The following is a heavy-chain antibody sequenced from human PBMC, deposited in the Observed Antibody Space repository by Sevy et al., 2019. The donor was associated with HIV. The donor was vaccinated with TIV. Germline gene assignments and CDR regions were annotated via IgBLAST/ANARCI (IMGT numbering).Heavy chain of an antibody. CDR3: ARDRIAAADHYFDY. J-gene: IGHJ4*02. D-gene: IGHD6-13*01. V-gene: IGHV3-11*06. CDR2: ISSRSSYT. CDR1: GFTFSGYY. Sequence: GGSLRLSCAASGFTFSGYYMSWIRQAPGKGLEWVSYISSRSSYTYYADSVRGRFTISRDNAKNSLYLQMNSLRAEDTAVYYCARDRIAAADHYFDYWGQGSLVTVSS.